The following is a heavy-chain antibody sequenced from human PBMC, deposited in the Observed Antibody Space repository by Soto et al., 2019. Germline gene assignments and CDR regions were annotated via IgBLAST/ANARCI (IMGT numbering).Heavy chain of an antibody. V-gene: IGHV3-48*03. CDR1: GFTFSNYE. CDR2: ISSSGNSI. CDR3: VREKCSSGWRHDVVNF. Sequence: EVQLMESGGGLVQPGGSLRLSCAASGFTFSNYEMNWVRQAPGKGLECVSYISSSGNSIYYAASVKGRFTIPRDNAKNSVHLQMTRLSAAAAAVNYCVREKCSSGWRHDVVNFWCPGDLVNVSS. D-gene: IGHD6-25*01. J-gene: IGHJ4*02.